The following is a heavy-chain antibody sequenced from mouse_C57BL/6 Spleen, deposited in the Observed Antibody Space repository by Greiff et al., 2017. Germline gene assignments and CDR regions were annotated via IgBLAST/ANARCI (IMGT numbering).Heavy chain of an antibody. D-gene: IGHD1-1*01. CDR3: AREDTTVDWYFDV. Sequence: QVQLQQSGPELVKPGASVKISCKASGYAFSSSWMNWVKQRPGKGLEWIGRIYPGDGDTNYNGKFKGKATLTADKSSSTAYMQLSSLTSEDSAVYFCAREDTTVDWYFDVWGTGTTVTVSS. V-gene: IGHV1-82*01. CDR1: GYAFSSSW. CDR2: IYPGDGDT. J-gene: IGHJ1*03.